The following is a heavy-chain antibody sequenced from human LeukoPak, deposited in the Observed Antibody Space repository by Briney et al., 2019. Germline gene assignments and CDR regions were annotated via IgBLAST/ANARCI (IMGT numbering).Heavy chain of an antibody. CDR1: GFTFGSYA. J-gene: IGHJ5*02. CDR2: ISGSGGST. V-gene: IGHV3-23*01. Sequence: GGSLRLSCAASGFTFGSYAMSWVRQAPGKGLEWVSAISGSGGSTYYADSVKGRFTISRDNSKNTLYLQMNSLRAEDTAVYYCAKGPGRRNLFDPWGQGTLVTVSS. CDR3: AKGPGRRNLFDP.